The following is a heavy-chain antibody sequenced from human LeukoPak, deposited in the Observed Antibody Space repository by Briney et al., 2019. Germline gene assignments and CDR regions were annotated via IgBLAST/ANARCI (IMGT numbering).Heavy chain of an antibody. D-gene: IGHD3-10*01. CDR3: AKGRGAFDI. J-gene: IGHJ3*02. CDR2: ILNDGRNK. CDR1: GFTFSSYG. Sequence: GGALRLSCVASGFTFSSYGMHWVRQAPGKGLERVAVILNDGRNKYYADSVKGRFTISRDNFKNTLYPQMNSLRAEDTAVYYCAKGRGAFDIWGQGTMVTVSS. V-gene: IGHV3-30*18.